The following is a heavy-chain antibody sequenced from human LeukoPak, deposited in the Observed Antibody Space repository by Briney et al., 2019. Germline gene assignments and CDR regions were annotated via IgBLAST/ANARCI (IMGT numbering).Heavy chain of an antibody. CDR3: ARDGGAYCGGDCYFADDY. CDR2: INPNSGGT. CDR1: GYTFTGYY. J-gene: IGHJ4*02. D-gene: IGHD2-21*02. Sequence: ASVKVSCKASGYTFTGYYVHWVRQAPGQELEWMGWINPNSGGTDYAQKFQGRVTMTRDTSISTAYMELSRLRSDDTAVYYCARDGGAYCGGDCYFADDYWGQGTLVTVSS. V-gene: IGHV1-2*02.